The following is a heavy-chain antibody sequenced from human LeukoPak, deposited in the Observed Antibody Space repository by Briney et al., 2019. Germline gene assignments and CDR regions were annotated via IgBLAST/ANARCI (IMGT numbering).Heavy chain of an antibody. CDR1: GFTFSTYN. D-gene: IGHD3-22*01. Sequence: GGSLRLSCAASGFTFSTYNMNWVRQAPGKGLEWVSSINSRSSNIYYADSVKGRFTISRDNAKNSLYLQMNSLRAEDTAVYYCARARYYYDSSGYPGYWGQGTLVTVSS. CDR3: ARARYYYDSSGYPGY. V-gene: IGHV3-21*01. J-gene: IGHJ4*02. CDR2: INSRSSNI.